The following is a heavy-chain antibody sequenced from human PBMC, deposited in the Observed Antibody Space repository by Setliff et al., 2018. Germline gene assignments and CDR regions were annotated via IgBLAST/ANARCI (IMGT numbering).Heavy chain of an antibody. V-gene: IGHV4-30-4*08. CDR2: IYYSGST. D-gene: IGHD3-22*01. CDR3: ARESRYYYDNSGTLDY. J-gene: IGHJ4*02. CDR1: GGSISSGDYY. Sequence: SETLSLTCTVSGGSISSGDYYWSWIRQPPGKGLEWIGYIYYSGSTYYNPSLKSRVSISVDTSKNQFSLKLSSVTAADTAVYYCARESRYYYDNSGTLDYWGQGTLVTVSS.